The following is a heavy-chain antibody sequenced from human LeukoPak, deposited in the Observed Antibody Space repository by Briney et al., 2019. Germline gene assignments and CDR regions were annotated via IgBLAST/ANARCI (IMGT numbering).Heavy chain of an antibody. Sequence: GGSLRLSCVASGFTFNNYAMNWVRQAPGKGLEWVAVISYDGSNKYYADSVKGRFTISRDNSKNTLYLQMNSLRAEDTAVYYCAKDSPYSSSWYYFDYWGQGTLVTVSS. J-gene: IGHJ4*02. D-gene: IGHD6-13*01. CDR1: GFTFNNYA. V-gene: IGHV3-30*18. CDR3: AKDSPYSSSWYYFDY. CDR2: ISYDGSNK.